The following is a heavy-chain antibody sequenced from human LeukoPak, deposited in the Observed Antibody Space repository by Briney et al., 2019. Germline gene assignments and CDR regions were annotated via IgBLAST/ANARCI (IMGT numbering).Heavy chain of an antibody. Sequence: GGSLRLSCAASGFTFSSYWMHWVRQAPGKGLVWVSRINSDGSSTSYADSVKGRFTISRDNAKNSLYLQMNSLRAEDTAVYYCARDILVSGADVDYWGQGTLVTVSS. CDR3: ARDILVSGADVDY. CDR2: INSDGSST. D-gene: IGHD5-12*01. V-gene: IGHV3-74*01. J-gene: IGHJ4*02. CDR1: GFTFSSYW.